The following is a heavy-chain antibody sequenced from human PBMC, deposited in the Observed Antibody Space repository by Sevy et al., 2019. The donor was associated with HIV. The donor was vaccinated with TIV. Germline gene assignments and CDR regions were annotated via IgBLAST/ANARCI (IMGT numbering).Heavy chain of an antibody. CDR1: GFTFSSYW. CDR3: ARRITMDWGVISDLMDV. J-gene: IGHJ6*02. CDR2: INSDGSST. Sequence: GGFLRLSCAASGFTFSSYWMHWVRQAPGKGLVWVSRINSDGSSTSYADSVKGRFTISRDNAKNTLYLQMNSLRAEDTALYYCARRITMDWGVISDLMDVWGQGTTVTVSS. V-gene: IGHV3-74*01. D-gene: IGHD3-10*01.